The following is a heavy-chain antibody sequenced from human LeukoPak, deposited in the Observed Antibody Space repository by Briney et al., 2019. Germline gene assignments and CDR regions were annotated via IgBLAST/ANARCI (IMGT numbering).Heavy chain of an antibody. CDR1: GFTFSSFW. Sequence: GGSLRLSCAASGFTFSSFWMSWVRQAPGKGLEWVANIKQDGGEKYYTDSVKGRFTISRDNAKNSLYLQMNSLRAGDTAVYYCARGDYQLPGDYWGQGTLVTVSS. CDR3: ARGDYQLPGDY. CDR2: IKQDGGEK. V-gene: IGHV3-7*03. D-gene: IGHD2-2*01. J-gene: IGHJ4*02.